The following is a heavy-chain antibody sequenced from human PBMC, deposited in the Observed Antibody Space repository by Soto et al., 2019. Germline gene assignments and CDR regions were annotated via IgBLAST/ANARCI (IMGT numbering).Heavy chain of an antibody. V-gene: IGHV3-66*01. CDR3: ARDPFAVSEDGWCDP. CDR1: GFTVSSNY. CDR2: IHSGGST. D-gene: IGHD2-15*01. J-gene: IGHJ5*02. Sequence: EVQLVEAGGGLVQPGGSLRLSCAASGFTVSSNYMIWVRQAPGQGLEWVSVIHSGGSTYYADSVTGRFTISRDNSKNMLYLQMTNLRAEDTAVYCCARDPFAVSEDGWCDPWGQGTLVTVSS.